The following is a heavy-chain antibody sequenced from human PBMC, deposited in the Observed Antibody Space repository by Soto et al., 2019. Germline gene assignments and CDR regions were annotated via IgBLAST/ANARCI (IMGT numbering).Heavy chain of an antibody. V-gene: IGHV4-39*01. Sequence: SETLSLTCTVSGGSVSSNSYSWGWVRQSPGKGLEWIGTIYSSENTYYNPSLLSRVTISVDTSKNEFSLRLSSVTAADTAVYYCARRYGASFDYRGKGTLVTVSS. D-gene: IGHD4-17*01. CDR1: GGSVSSNSYS. J-gene: IGHJ4*02. CDR2: IYSSENT. CDR3: ARRYGASFDY.